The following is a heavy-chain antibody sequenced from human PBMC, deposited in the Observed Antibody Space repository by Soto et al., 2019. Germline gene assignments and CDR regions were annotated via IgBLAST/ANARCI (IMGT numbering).Heavy chain of an antibody. CDR2: IVPNVGTV. CDR1: GGTLSSFLNYP. V-gene: IGHV1-69*06. CDR3: ARRDTSGFLRYFDN. J-gene: IGHJ4*03. Sequence: QMQLVQSGAEVKKPGSSVKVSCKASGGTLSSFLNYPINWVRQAPGQGLEWMGGIVPNVGTVNYAQKFQGRLTTTAYNSTGTAYMELSSLRSEDPALYYCARRDTSGFLRYFDNWGHGTLVTVSS. D-gene: IGHD3-3*01.